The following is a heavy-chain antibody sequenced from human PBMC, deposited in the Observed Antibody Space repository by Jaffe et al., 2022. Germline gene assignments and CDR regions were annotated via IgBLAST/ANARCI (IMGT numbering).Heavy chain of an antibody. D-gene: IGHD2-21*01. Sequence: EMQLLESGGGLVQPGGSLRLSCKASGFNFNNSVMTWVRQAPEKGLEWVSAIGFNGHPTYYADSVKGRFTISRDNSKNIIYLHMNSLRADDTATYYCAKDLGTVVAVAHDFWGLGTLVTVSS. CDR3: AKDLGTVVAVAHDF. CDR2: IGFNGHPT. V-gene: IGHV3-23*01. CDR1: GFNFNNSV. J-gene: IGHJ4*02.